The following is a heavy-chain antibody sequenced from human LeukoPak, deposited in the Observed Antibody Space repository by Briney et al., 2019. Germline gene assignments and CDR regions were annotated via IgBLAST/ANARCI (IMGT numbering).Heavy chain of an antibody. D-gene: IGHD6-13*01. V-gene: IGHV3-23*01. CDR2: ISGSGGST. J-gene: IGHJ4*02. CDR1: GFTFSSYA. CDR3: AKIPGGPSAAGNFDY. Sequence: GGSLRLSCAASGFTFSSYAMSWVRQAPGKGLEWVSAISGSGGSTYYAGSVKGRFTISRDNSKNTLYLQMNSLRAEDTAVYYRAKIPGGPSAAGNFDYWGQGTLVTVSS.